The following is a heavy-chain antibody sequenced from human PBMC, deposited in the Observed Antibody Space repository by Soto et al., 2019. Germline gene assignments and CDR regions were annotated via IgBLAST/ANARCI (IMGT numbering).Heavy chain of an antibody. CDR3: ARGLLFDY. V-gene: IGHV4-34*01. J-gene: IGHJ4*02. Sequence: SETLSLTCAVHGGSFSGYYWSWIRQPPGKGLEWIGEINHSGSTNYNPSLKSRVTISVDTSKNQFSLKLSSVTAADTAVYYCARGLLFDYWGQGTLVTVSS. CDR2: INHSGST. CDR1: GGSFSGYY. D-gene: IGHD2-15*01.